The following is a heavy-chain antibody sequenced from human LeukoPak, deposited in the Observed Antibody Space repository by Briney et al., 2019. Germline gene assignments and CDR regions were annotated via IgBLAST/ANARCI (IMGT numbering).Heavy chain of an antibody. CDR2: ISAYNGNT. CDR3: ARDAPLGYCSGGSCNYYYYYMDV. D-gene: IGHD2-15*01. CDR1: GYTFTSYG. Sequence: ASVKVSCKASGYTFTSYGISWVRQAPGQGLEWMGWISAYNGNTNYAQKLQGRVTMTTDTSTSTAYMELRSLRSDDTAVYYCARDAPLGYCSGGSCNYYYYYMDVWGKGTTVTISS. V-gene: IGHV1-18*01. J-gene: IGHJ6*03.